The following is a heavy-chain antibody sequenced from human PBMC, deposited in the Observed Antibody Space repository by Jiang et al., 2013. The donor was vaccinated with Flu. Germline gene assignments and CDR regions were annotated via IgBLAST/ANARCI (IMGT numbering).Heavy chain of an antibody. J-gene: IGHJ4*02. Sequence: PGLVKPSETLSLTCTVSGGSISSSSDYWGWIRQPPGKGLEWIGSISYSGSTYYSPSLKSRVTISADTSKNQFSLKLSSVTAADTAVYYCARHGQTTSDFDYWGQGTLVTVSS. CDR3: ARHGQTTSDFDY. D-gene: IGHD1-7*01. CDR2: ISYSGST. V-gene: IGHV4-39*01. CDR1: GGSISSSSDY.